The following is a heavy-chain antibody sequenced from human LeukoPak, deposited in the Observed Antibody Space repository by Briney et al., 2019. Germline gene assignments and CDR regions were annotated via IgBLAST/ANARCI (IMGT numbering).Heavy chain of an antibody. CDR2: IKEDGSGE. J-gene: IGHJ4*02. CDR1: GLRFSSYW. Sequence: GGSLTLSCAASGLRFSSYWMDWVRQAPGKGLEWVAHIKEDGSGEYYVDSVKGRFTISIDNAKKSMYLQMNSLRVEDTAIYYCVSGSGWISDYWGQGTLVTVSS. CDR3: VSGSGWISDY. V-gene: IGHV3-7*03. D-gene: IGHD6-19*01.